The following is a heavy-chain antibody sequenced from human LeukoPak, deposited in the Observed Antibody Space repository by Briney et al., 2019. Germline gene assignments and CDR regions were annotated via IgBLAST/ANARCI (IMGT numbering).Heavy chain of an antibody. V-gene: IGHV3-21*01. CDR1: GFTFSSYS. CDR3: ARADVGAKGIVDY. Sequence: PGGSLRLSCAASGFTFSSYSMNWVRQAPGKGLGWVSSISSSSSYIYYADSVKGRFTISRDNAKNSLYLQMNSLRAEDTAVYYCARADVGAKGIVDYWGQGTLVTVSS. CDR2: ISSSSSYI. J-gene: IGHJ4*02. D-gene: IGHD1-26*01.